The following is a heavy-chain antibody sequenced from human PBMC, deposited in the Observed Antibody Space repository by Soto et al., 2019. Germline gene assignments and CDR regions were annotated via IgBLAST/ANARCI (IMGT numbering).Heavy chain of an antibody. Sequence: SETLSLTCTVSGGSISSYYWSWIRQPPGKGLEWIGYIYYSGSTNYNPSLKSRVTISVDTSKSQFSLKLSSVTAADTAVYYCARRTGAVAADFDNWGQGTLVTLSS. CDR3: ARRTGAVAADFDN. CDR2: IYYSGST. J-gene: IGHJ4*02. V-gene: IGHV4-59*08. CDR1: GGSISSYY. D-gene: IGHD6-19*01.